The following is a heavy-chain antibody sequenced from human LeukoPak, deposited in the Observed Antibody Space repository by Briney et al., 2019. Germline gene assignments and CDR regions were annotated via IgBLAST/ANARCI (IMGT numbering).Heavy chain of an antibody. V-gene: IGHV1-18*01. CDR1: GYTFTNYG. CDR2: ISTYNGNT. CDR3: ARTCPGASCYVIY. J-gene: IGHJ4*02. Sequence: ASVKVSWKASGYTFTNYGITWVRQAPGQGLEWMGWISTYNGNTNYAQRLQGRVTMTTETSTSTAYMELRSLRSDDTAVYYCARTCPGASCYVIYWGQGTLVTVSS. D-gene: IGHD2-2*01.